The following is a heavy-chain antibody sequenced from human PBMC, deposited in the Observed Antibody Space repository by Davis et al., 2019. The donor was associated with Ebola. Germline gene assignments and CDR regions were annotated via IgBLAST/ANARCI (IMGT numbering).Heavy chain of an antibody. CDR2: SISIFGTP. D-gene: IGHD6-13*01. V-gene: IGHV1-69*13. CDR3: ARWQYSRWDIYYYMDV. CDR1: GGTFSSYA. J-gene: IGHJ6*03. Sequence: AASVKVSCKASGGTFSSYAISWVRQAPGQGLEWMGGSISIFGTPNYAQKFQGRVTITADESTSTAYMELSSLRSEDTAVYYCARWQYSRWDIYYYMDVWGKGTTVTVSS.